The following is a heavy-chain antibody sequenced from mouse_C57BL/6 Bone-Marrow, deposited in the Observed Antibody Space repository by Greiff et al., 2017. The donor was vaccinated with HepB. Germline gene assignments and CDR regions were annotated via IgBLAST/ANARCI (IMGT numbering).Heavy chain of an antibody. V-gene: IGHV2-4*01. CDR1: GFSLTSYG. D-gene: IGHD1-1*02. CDR3: AQNRGWLGD. CDR2: IWSGGST. J-gene: IGHJ3*01. Sequence: QVQLKESGPGLVQPSQTLSITCTVSGFSLTSYGVHWVRQPPGKGLEWLGVIWSGGSTDYNAAFISRLSISKDNSKSHVFFKMNRLQADDTAIYYCAQNRGWLGDWGQGTLVTVSA.